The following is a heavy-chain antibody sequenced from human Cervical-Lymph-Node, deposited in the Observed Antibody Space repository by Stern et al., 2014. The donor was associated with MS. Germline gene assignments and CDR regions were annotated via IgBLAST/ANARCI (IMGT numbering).Heavy chain of an antibody. CDR2: IYPRDSDT. V-gene: IGHV5-51*01. J-gene: IGHJ3*01. D-gene: IGHD3-22*01. CDR1: GYSFSNHW. Sequence: EVQLVESGAEVKKSGESLKISCKGGGYSFSNHWIAWVRQKPGKGLEWMGIIYPRDSDTRHNPSFEGQVSISVDKSSSTAYLQWSSLTDSDTAIYYCARQGNYHDSHAFDVWGQGTMVIVSS. CDR3: ARQGNYHDSHAFDV.